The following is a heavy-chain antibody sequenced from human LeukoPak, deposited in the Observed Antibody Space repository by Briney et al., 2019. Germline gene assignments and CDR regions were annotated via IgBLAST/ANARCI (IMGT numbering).Heavy chain of an antibody. D-gene: IGHD6-19*01. J-gene: IGHJ5*02. CDR1: GFIFNDYA. CDR3: ARALVVTGTGGFDP. CDR2: ISSDESAG. Sequence: GRSLRLSCAGSGFIFNDYAMHWVRQPPGKGLEWVSGISSDESAGSYADSVKGRFTISRDNAKNTLYLQMNSLRAEDTAIYYCARALVVTGTGGFDPWGQGTLVTVSS. V-gene: IGHV3-9*01.